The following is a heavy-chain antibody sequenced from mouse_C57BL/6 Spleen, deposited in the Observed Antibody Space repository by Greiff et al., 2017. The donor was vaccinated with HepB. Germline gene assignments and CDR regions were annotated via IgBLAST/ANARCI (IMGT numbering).Heavy chain of an antibody. CDR1: GYTFTSYW. CDR2: IDPSDSST. D-gene: IGHD3-1*01. J-gene: IGHJ1*03. Sequence: QVQLQQPGAELVKPGASVKLSCKASGYTFTSYWMQWVKQRPGQGLEWIGEIDPSDSSTNYNQKFKGKATLTVDTASSTAYMQLSSLTSEDSAVYYGARSGGGNWYFDVWGTGTTVTVSS. V-gene: IGHV1-50*01. CDR3: ARSGGGNWYFDV.